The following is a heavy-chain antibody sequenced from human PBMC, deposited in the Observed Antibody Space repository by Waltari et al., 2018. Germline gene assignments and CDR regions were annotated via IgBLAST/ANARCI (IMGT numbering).Heavy chain of an antibody. CDR3: ARERGGYWTGMQF. D-gene: IGHD2-21*02. Sequence: QVQLVQSGAEVKKPGSSVKVSCKDSGGLATPHGISWVRQAPGQGLGWMGGFVPVFDRATYAQKFQGRVTITADDITGTVYMELSSLKSDDTAVYYCARERGGYWTGMQFWGQGTMVTVS. CDR2: FVPVFDRA. J-gene: IGHJ4*02. V-gene: IGHV1-69*01. CDR1: GGLATPHG.